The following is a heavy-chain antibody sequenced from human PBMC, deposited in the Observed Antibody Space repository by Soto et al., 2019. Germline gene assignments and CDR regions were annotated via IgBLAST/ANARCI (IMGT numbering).Heavy chain of an antibody. CDR2: ISWNSGSI. D-gene: IGHD2-2*02. J-gene: IGHJ4*02. CDR1: GFTFDDYA. Sequence: GGSLRLSCAASGFTFDDYAMHWVRQAPGKGLEWVSGISWNSGSIGYADSVKGRFTISRDNAKNSLYLQMNSVRAEDTALYYCAKATRGPYKLLNHFDYWGQGTLVTVSS. V-gene: IGHV3-9*01. CDR3: AKATRGPYKLLNHFDY.